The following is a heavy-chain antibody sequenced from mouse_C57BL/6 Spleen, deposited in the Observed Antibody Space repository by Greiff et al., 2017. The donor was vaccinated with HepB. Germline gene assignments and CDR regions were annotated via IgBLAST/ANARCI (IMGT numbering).Heavy chain of an antibody. CDR2: ISYDGSN. J-gene: IGHJ3*01. Sequence: EVQLQQSGPGLVKPSQSLSLTCSVTGYSITSGYYWNWIRQFPGNKLEWMGYISYDGSNNYNPSLKNRISITRDTSKNQFFLKLNSVTTEDTATYYCAREGYYDYDYWFAYWGQGTLVTVSA. CDR3: AREGYYDYDYWFAY. V-gene: IGHV3-6*01. CDR1: GYSITSGYY. D-gene: IGHD2-4*01.